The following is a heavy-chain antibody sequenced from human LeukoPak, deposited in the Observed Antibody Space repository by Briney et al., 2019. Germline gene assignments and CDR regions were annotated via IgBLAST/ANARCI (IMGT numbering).Heavy chain of an antibody. J-gene: IGHJ4*02. V-gene: IGHV3-23*01. CDR1: GFIFNNAW. D-gene: IGHD3-22*01. CDR2: ISGSGGST. CDR3: AKDLSYYDSSGYYY. Sequence: GGSLRLSCATSGFIFNNAWMSWVRQAPGKGLEWVSAISGSGGSTYYADSVKGRFTISRDNSKNTLYLQMNSLRAEDTAVYYCAKDLSYYDSSGYYYWGQGTLVTVSS.